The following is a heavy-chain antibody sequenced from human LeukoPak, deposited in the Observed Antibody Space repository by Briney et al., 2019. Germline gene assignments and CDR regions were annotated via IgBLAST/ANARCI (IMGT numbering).Heavy chain of an antibody. Sequence: PGGSLRLSWAASGFTFSSYAMSWVRQAPGKGLGWVSAISGSGGSTYYADSVKGRFTISRDNSKNTLYLQMNSLRAEDTAVYYCARGKYYDILTGPIGHFDYWGQGTLVTVSS. J-gene: IGHJ4*02. CDR2: ISGSGGST. CDR1: GFTFSSYA. CDR3: ARGKYYDILTGPIGHFDY. D-gene: IGHD3-9*01. V-gene: IGHV3-23*01.